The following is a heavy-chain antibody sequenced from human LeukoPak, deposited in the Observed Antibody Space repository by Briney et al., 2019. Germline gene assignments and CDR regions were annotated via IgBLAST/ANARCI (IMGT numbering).Heavy chain of an antibody. CDR2: IYYSGST. J-gene: IGHJ6*02. CDR1: GGSISSSSYY. D-gene: IGHD6-13*01. Sequence: SETLSLTCTVSGGSISSSSYYWGWIRQPPGKGLEWIGSIYYSGSTYYNPSLKSRVTISVDTSKNQFSLKLSSVTAADTAVYYCARRSRIAAGWGMDVWGQGTTVTVSS. CDR3: ARRSRIAAGWGMDV. V-gene: IGHV4-39*01.